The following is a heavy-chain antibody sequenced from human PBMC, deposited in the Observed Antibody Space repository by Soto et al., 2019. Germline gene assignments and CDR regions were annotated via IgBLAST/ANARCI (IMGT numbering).Heavy chain of an antibody. CDR3: ARVAPYSSSSKYYDSSGYYSYYFDY. CDR2: IKQDGSEK. CDR1: GFTFSSYW. Sequence: PGGSLRLSCAASGFTFSSYWMSWVRQAPGKGLEWVANIKQDGSEKYYVDSVKGRFTISRDNAKNSLYLQMNSLRAEDTAVYYCARVAPYSSSSKYYDSSGYYSYYFDYWGQGTLVTVSS. V-gene: IGHV3-7*01. D-gene: IGHD3-22*01. J-gene: IGHJ4*02.